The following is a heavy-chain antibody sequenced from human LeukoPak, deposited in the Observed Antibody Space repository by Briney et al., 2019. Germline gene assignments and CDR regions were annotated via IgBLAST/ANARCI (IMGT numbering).Heavy chain of an antibody. J-gene: IGHJ3*02. V-gene: IGHV3-7*01. D-gene: IGHD3-10*02. CDR1: GFTFSSYW. Sequence: GGSLRLSCAGSGFTFSSYWMTWVRQAPGKGLEWVANIKQDGSKKHYVDSAKGRFTISRDNAKNSFYLQMHRLRAEDTAVYYCARDSASVRHHDAFAIWGQGTMVTVSS. CDR2: IKQDGSKK. CDR3: ARDSASVRHHDAFAI.